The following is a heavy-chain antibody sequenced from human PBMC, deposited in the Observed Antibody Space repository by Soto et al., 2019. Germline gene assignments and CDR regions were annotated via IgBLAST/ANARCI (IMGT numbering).Heavy chain of an antibody. V-gene: IGHV3-7*01. Sequence: EVQLVESGGGLVQPGGSLRLSCAASGFEFSAYWMTWVRQAPGKGLEWVANIKKDGIEKYYGDSVRGRFSVFRDNAKNAAYLQMNRLKGEDTGVYFCARGRYNSGDYPKFFYYWGQGAWVTVSS. CDR1: GFEFSAYW. CDR3: ARGRYNSGDYPKFFYY. J-gene: IGHJ4*02. CDR2: IKKDGIEK. D-gene: IGHD5-12*01.